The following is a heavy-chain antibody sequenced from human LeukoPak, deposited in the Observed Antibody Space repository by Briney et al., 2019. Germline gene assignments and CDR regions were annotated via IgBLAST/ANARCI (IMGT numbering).Heavy chain of an antibody. V-gene: IGHV3-23*01. D-gene: IGHD3-9*01. J-gene: IGHJ4*02. CDR3: AKAEGYDILTGLDY. CDR2: ICASGGST. Sequence: PGGSLRLSCAASGFTFSSYAMSWVRQAPGKGLEWVSGICASGGSTYYADSVKGRFTISRDNSKNTLYLQMNSLRTEDTAVYYCAKAEGYDILTGLDYWGQGTLVTVSS. CDR1: GFTFSSYA.